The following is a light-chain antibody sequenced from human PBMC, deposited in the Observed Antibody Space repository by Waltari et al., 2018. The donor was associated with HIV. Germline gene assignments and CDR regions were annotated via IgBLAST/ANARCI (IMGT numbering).Light chain of an antibody. Sequence: QSALTQPASVSGSPGQSITISCTGTSSDVGSYYLVSWYQQHPGKAPKLMIYEVSKRPSCVSNRFSGSKSGNTASLTISGLQAEDEADYYCCSYAGSSTFVVFGGGTKLTVL. CDR1: SSDVGSYYL. CDR2: EVS. V-gene: IGLV2-23*02. CDR3: CSYAGSSTFVV. J-gene: IGLJ2*01.